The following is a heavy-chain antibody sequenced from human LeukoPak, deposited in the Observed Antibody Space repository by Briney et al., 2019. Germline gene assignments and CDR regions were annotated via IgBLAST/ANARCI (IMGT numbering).Heavy chain of an antibody. CDR1: GFMFSDYT. J-gene: IGHJ6*02. Sequence: GRSLRLSCAASGFMFSDYTMNWVRQAPGKGLEWVSSITGTSGFIYYADSVKGRFTISRDNAKNSLYLQMDSLRTEDTAVYYCARAVYVYYAMDVWGQGTTVTVSS. D-gene: IGHD5/OR15-5a*01. CDR3: ARAVYVYYAMDV. CDR2: ITGTSGFI. V-gene: IGHV3-21*01.